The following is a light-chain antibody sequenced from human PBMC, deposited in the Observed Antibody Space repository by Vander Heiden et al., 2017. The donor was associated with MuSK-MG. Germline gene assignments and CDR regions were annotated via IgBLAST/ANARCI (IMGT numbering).Light chain of an antibody. CDR3: QQYGSSPPLT. CDR2: GAS. V-gene: IGKV3-20*01. J-gene: IGKJ4*01. CDR1: QSVSSSY. Sequence: EIVLTQSPGTLSLSPGERATLSCRASQSVSSSYLAWYQQKPGQAPRLLIYGASSGSGTDFTLTISRREPEDFAVYYCQQYGSSPPLTFGGGTKVEIK.